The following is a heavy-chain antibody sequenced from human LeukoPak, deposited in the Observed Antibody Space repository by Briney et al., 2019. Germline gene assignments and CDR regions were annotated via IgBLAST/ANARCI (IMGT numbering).Heavy chain of an antibody. CDR1: GFTFDDYA. Sequence: GGSLRLSCAASGFTFDDYAMHWVRQAPGKGLVWVSRINSDGSSTNYADSVKGRFTISRDNAKNTLYLQMNSLRAEDMAVYYCARVGATSYYWGQGTLVTVSS. CDR3: ARVGATSYY. D-gene: IGHD1-26*01. CDR2: INSDGSST. V-gene: IGHV3-74*01. J-gene: IGHJ4*02.